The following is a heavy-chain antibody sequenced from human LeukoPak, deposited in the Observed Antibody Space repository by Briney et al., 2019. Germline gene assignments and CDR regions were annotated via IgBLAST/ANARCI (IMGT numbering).Heavy chain of an antibody. D-gene: IGHD6-13*01. CDR2: IQYDGSNK. J-gene: IGHJ3*02. CDR1: GFTFSSYG. V-gene: IGHV3-30*02. CDR3: AKDLSSEGSWYGDAFDI. Sequence: GGSLRLSCAASGFTFSSYGMHWVRQAPGKGLEWVAFIQYDGSNKYYADSVKGRFTISRDNSKNTLYLQMNSLRAEDTAVYYCAKDLSSEGSWYGDAFDIWGQGTMVTVSS.